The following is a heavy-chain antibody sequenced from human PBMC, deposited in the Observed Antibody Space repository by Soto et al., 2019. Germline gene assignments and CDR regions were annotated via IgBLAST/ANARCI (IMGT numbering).Heavy chain of an antibody. V-gene: IGHV3-7*01. D-gene: IGHD2-15*01. Sequence: GGSLRLSCAASGFTFSSYWMSWVRQAPGKGLEWVANIKQDGSEKYYVDSVKGRFTISRDNAKNSLYLQMNSLRAEDTAVYHCARDLSNIVVVVDVNYMDVWGKGTTVTVSS. CDR2: IKQDGSEK. CDR1: GFTFSSYW. CDR3: ARDLSNIVVVVDVNYMDV. J-gene: IGHJ6*03.